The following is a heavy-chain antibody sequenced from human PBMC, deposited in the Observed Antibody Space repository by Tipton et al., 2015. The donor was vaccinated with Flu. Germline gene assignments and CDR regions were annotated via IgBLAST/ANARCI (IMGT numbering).Heavy chain of an antibody. CDR3: ASDYYASPFDP. J-gene: IGHJ5*02. Sequence: QMQLVQSGAEVKKPGASVKISCKASGYSFSGYYMHWVRQAPGQGLQWMGRIDPNSGATSYAQTFQGRVTLTRDTSISTGYMELSSLRSDDTAVYYCASDYYASPFDPWGQGTLVTVSS. CDR2: IDPNSGAT. D-gene: IGHD3-10*01. V-gene: IGHV1-2*06. CDR1: GYSFSGYY.